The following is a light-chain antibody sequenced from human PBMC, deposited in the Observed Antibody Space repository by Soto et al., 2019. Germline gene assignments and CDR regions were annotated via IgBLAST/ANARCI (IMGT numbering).Light chain of an antibody. CDR3: CSYAGRYIVV. J-gene: IGLJ2*01. V-gene: IGLV2-11*01. CDR1: SSDVGGYTY. Sequence: QSALTQPRSVSGSPGHSVAISCTGTSSDVGGYTYVAWYRQYPGKAPKLMLYDVSKRPSGVPDRFSGSKSGNTASLTIPGLQAEDEADYYCCSYAGRYIVVFGGGTQLTVL. CDR2: DVS.